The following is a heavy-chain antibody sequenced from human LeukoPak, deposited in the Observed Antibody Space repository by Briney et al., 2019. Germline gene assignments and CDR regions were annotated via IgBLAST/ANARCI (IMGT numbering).Heavy chain of an antibody. D-gene: IGHD6-13*01. J-gene: IGHJ3*02. CDR3: AKDLGIAAADAFDI. Sequence: GGSLRLSCAASGFTFSSYGMHWVRQAPGKGLEWVAFIRYDGSNKYYADSVKGRFTISRDNSKNTLYLQMNSLRAEDTAVYYCAKDLGIAAADAFDIWGQGTMVTVSS. V-gene: IGHV3-30*02. CDR1: GFTFSSYG. CDR2: IRYDGSNK.